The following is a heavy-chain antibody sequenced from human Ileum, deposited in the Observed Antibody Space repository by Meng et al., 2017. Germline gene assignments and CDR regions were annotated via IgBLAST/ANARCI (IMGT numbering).Heavy chain of an antibody. Sequence: GESLKISCVGSGSTFRYYGIHWVRQAPGKGLEWVPIIYNDGGDKYYIDSVKGRFTVSRDNSKNTVYLQMNSLRAEDTGVYYCARHYCTDNCPYENNWFDPWGQGTLVTVYS. D-gene: IGHD2-8*02. CDR1: GSTFRYYG. CDR3: ARHYCTDNCPYENNWFDP. V-gene: IGHV3-30*12. CDR2: IYNDGGDK. J-gene: IGHJ5*02.